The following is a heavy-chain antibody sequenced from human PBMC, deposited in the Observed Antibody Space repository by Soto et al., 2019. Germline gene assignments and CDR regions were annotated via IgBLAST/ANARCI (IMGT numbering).Heavy chain of an antibody. V-gene: IGHV3-30*18. CDR2: ISYDGSNK. CDR1: GFTFSSYG. CDR3: AKDYYGGNSGPFDY. Sequence: QVQLVKSGGGVVQPGRSLRLSCAASGFTFSSYGMHWVRQAPGKGLEWVAVISYDGSNKYYADSVKGRFTISRDNSKNTLYLQMNSLRAEDTAVYYCAKDYYGGNSGPFDYWGQGTLVTVSS. D-gene: IGHD4-17*01. J-gene: IGHJ4*02.